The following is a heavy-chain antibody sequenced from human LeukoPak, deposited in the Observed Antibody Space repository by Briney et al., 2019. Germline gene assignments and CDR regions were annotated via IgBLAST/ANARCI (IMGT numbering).Heavy chain of an antibody. CDR1: GGTFTSYD. CDR3: ARAYSSSWPQPFYYYYYYMDV. Sequence: GASVNVSCKASGGTFTSYDINWVRQAAGQGLDWMGWMNPNSGNTAYAQKFQGRVTITRSTSISTAYMELSSLRSEDTAVYYCARAYSSSWPQPFYYYYYYMDVWGKGTTVTVSS. CDR2: MNPNSGNT. V-gene: IGHV1-8*03. J-gene: IGHJ6*03. D-gene: IGHD6-13*01.